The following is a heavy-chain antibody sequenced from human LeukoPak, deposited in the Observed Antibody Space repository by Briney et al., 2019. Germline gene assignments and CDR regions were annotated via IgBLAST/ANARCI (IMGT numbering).Heavy chain of an antibody. Sequence: GGSLRLSCAASGFTFSSYAMSWVRQAPGKGLEWVSAISGSGGSTYYADSVKGRFTISRDNSKNTLYLQMNSLRAEDTAVYYCAKDQITMVRGAPTHDAFDIWGQGTMVTVSS. D-gene: IGHD3-10*01. CDR3: AKDQITMVRGAPTHDAFDI. CDR1: GFTFSSYA. CDR2: ISGSGGST. V-gene: IGHV3-23*01. J-gene: IGHJ3*02.